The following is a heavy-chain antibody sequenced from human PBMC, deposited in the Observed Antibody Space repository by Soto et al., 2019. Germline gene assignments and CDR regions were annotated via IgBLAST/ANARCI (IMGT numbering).Heavy chain of an antibody. V-gene: IGHV3-11*01. CDR2: ISRSGGTI. Sequence: GGSLGLACASFGFTFSDYDMGWIRQAPRKGLEWVSYISRSGGTIYYADSVKGPFTISRDNAKNSLYLQMTSLRAEDTAVYYCARHSGYTHFDYWGQGTLVTVSS. D-gene: IGHD5-18*01. CDR3: ARHSGYTHFDY. J-gene: IGHJ4*02. CDR1: GFTFSDYD.